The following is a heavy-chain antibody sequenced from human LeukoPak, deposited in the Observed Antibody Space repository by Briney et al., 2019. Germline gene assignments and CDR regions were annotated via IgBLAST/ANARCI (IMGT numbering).Heavy chain of an antibody. J-gene: IGHJ3*02. D-gene: IGHD3-22*01. CDR2: IIPIFGTA. CDR3: ARGVAYYDSSGYFRGDDAFDI. CDR1: GYTFTGYN. V-gene: IGHV1-69*13. Sequence: SVKVSCKASGYTFTGYNMHWVRQAPGQGLEWMGGIIPIFGTANYAQKFQGRVTIAADESTSTAYMELSSLRSEDTAVYYCARGVAYYDSSGYFRGDDAFDIWGQGTMVTVSS.